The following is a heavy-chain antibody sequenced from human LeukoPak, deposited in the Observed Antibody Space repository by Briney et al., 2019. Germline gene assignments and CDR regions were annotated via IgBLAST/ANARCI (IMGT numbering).Heavy chain of an antibody. Sequence: GGSLRLSCAASGGTVISNEMNWVRQAPGKGLEWVSDINGSGGSTYYAGSVKGRFTISRDNSKNTLYLQMNSLRAEDTAVYYCVPRKEWSCYMDVWGKGTTVTVSS. CDR2: INGSGGST. V-gene: IGHV3-23*01. CDR3: VPRKEWSCYMDV. J-gene: IGHJ6*03. D-gene: IGHD3-3*01. CDR1: GGTVISNE.